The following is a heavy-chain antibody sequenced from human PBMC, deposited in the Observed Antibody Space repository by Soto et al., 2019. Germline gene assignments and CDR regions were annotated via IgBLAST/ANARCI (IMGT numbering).Heavy chain of an antibody. CDR1: GYTFTGYY. CDR3: ARDLVRVDFWSGYFPYYYYYGMDV. Sequence: ASVKVSCKASGYTFTGYYMHWVRQAPGQGPEWMGWINPNSGGTNYAQKFQGWVTMTRDTSISTAYMELSRLRSDDTAVYYCARDLVRVDFWSGYFPYYYYYGMDVWGEGHTVTVSS. V-gene: IGHV1-2*04. CDR2: INPNSGGT. D-gene: IGHD3-3*01. J-gene: IGHJ6*04.